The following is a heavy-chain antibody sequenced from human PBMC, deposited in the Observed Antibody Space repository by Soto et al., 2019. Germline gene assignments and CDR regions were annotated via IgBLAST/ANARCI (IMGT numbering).Heavy chain of an antibody. V-gene: IGHV3-30-3*01. D-gene: IGHD3-22*01. J-gene: IGHJ4*02. CDR2: ISYDGSNK. CDR1: GFTFSSYA. CDR3: ATEGNYYDSSGYYQFDY. Sequence: GGSLRLSCAASGFTFSSYAMHWVRQAPGKGLEWVAVISYDGSNKYYADSVKGRFTISRDNSKNTLYLQMNSLRAEDTAVYYCATEGNYYDSSGYYQFDYWGQGTLVTVSS.